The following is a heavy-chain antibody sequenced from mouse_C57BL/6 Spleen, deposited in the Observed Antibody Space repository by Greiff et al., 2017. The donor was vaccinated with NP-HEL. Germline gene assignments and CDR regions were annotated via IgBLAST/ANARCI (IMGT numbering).Heavy chain of an antibody. V-gene: IGHV5-17*01. Sequence: EVHLVESGGGLVKPGGSLKLSCAASGFTFSDYGMHWVRQAPEKGLEWVAYISSGSSTIYYADTVKGRFTISRDNAKNTLFLQMTSLRSEDTAMYYCAITTVVDAMDYWGQGTSVTVSS. CDR2: ISSGSSTI. CDR3: AITTVVDAMDY. D-gene: IGHD1-1*01. CDR1: GFTFSDYG. J-gene: IGHJ4*01.